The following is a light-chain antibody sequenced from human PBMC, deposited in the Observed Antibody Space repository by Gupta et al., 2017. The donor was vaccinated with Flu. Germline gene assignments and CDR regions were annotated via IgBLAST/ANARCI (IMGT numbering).Light chain of an antibody. CDR3: QQYGSSPWT. CDR1: QSVSSSY. V-gene: IGKV3-20*01. CDR2: SAS. Sequence: DIVLTQSPGTLSLSPGERATLSCRASQSVSSSYLAWYQQKPGQAPRLLIYSASSRATGFPDRFSGSGSGPDFTLTISRLEPEDFAVYYCQQYGSSPWTFGQGTKVEIK. J-gene: IGKJ1*01.